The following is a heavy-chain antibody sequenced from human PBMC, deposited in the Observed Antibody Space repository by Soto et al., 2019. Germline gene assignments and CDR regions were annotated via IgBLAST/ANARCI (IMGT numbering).Heavy chain of an antibody. D-gene: IGHD2-15*01. J-gene: IGHJ4*02. CDR2: TGSGTGPG. Sequence: SVKVSCKASGGSLSTNPISWVRQAPGQGLEWMGGTGSGTGPGNHAQKFQGRLTVTADKSTSTVYMELTNLSSEDTAVYYCARRHSGGFFRCFDSGGQGALVTGSS. V-gene: IGHV1-69*06. CDR1: GGSLSTNP. CDR3: ARRHSGGFFRCFDS.